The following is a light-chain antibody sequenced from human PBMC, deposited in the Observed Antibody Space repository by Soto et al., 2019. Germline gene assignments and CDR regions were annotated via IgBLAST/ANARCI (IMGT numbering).Light chain of an antibody. J-gene: IGKJ3*01. CDR3: QQRSNWPPGST. CDR2: DAS. CDR1: QSVSSF. Sequence: EIVLTQSPATLSLSPGERATLSCRASQSVSSFLAWYQQKPGQAPRLLIYDASNRATGIPARFSGSGSGTDFTLTISSLEYEDFAVYYCQQRSNWPPGSTFGPGTKVDIK. V-gene: IGKV3-11*01.